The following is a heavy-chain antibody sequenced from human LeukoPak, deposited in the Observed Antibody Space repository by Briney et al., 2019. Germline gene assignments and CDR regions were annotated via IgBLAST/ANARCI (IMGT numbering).Heavy chain of an antibody. CDR3: ARDGRDIVVVPAAMGGNWFDP. J-gene: IGHJ5*02. CDR2: ISYDGSNK. CDR1: GFTFSSYA. V-gene: IGHV3-30-3*01. D-gene: IGHD2-2*01. Sequence: GGSLRLSCAASGFTFSSYAMHWVRQAPGKGLEWVAVISYDGSNKYYVDSVKGRFTISRDNSKNTLYLQMNSLRAEDTAVYYCARDGRDIVVVPAAMGGNWFDPWGQGTLVTVSS.